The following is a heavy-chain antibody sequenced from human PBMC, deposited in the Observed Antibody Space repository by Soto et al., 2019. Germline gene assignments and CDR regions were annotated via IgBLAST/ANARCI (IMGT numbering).Heavy chain of an antibody. CDR1: GGSISSSSYY. D-gene: IGHD5-12*01. Sequence: ETLSLTCTVSGGSISSSSYYWGWIRQPPGKGLEWIGSIYYSGSTYYNPSLKSRVTISVDTSKNQFSLKLSSVTAADTAVYYCARGGYDSRVDYYYYGMDVWGQGTTVTVSS. V-gene: IGHV4-39*01. J-gene: IGHJ6*02. CDR2: IYYSGST. CDR3: ARGGYDSRVDYYYYGMDV.